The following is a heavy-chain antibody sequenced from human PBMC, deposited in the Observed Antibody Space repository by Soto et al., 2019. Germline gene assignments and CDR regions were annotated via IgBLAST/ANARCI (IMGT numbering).Heavy chain of an antibody. CDR1: GFTFSSYA. V-gene: IGHV3-23*01. Sequence: EVQLLESGGGLVQTGGSLRLSCAASGFTFSSYAMSWVRQAPGKGLEWVSAISGSGGSTYYADSVKGRFTISRDNSKNTLYLQMNSLRAEDTAVYYCASELSSVTTRGYFDYWGQGTLVTVSS. J-gene: IGHJ4*02. CDR2: ISGSGGST. CDR3: ASELSSVTTRGYFDY. D-gene: IGHD4-17*01.